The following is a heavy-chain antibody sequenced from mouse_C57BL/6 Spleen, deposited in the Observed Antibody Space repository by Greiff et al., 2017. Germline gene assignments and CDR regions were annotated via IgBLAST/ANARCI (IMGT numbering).Heavy chain of an antibody. CDR1: GFTFSDAW. J-gene: IGHJ3*01. V-gene: IGHV6-6*01. D-gene: IGHD2-3*01. CDR2: IRNKANNHAT. Sequence: EVKVEESGGGLVQPGGSMKLSCAASGFTFSDAWMDWVRQSPEKGLEWVAEIRNKANNHATYYAESVKGRFTISRDESKSSVYLQMNSLRAEDSGIYYCTREEDGYLFAYWGQAALVTVSA. CDR3: TREEDGYLFAY.